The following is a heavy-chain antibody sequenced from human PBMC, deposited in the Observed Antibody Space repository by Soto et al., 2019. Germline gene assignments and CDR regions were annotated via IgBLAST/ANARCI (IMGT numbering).Heavy chain of an antibody. CDR3: TLSYGDSYYHYNGMDV. Sequence: GESLKISCEGSGFSFSKYTVGWVRQIPGKGLEWMGIIHPGDSDTRYSPSFQGQVTISADKSISTAYLQWSSLKASDTAIYYCTLSYGDSYYHYNGMDVWGQGTTVTVSS. CDR1: GFSFSKYT. V-gene: IGHV5-51*01. J-gene: IGHJ6*02. CDR2: IHPGDSDT. D-gene: IGHD4-17*01.